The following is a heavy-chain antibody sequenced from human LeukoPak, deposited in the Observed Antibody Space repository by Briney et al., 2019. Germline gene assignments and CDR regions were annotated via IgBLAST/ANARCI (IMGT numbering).Heavy chain of an antibody. Sequence: PGGSLRLSCAASGLTVGTNYMSWVRQAPGKGLEWVSVISSGGNTYYADSVKGRFTISRDNSKNTLYLQMNSLRVEDTAVYYCALGLVTDYWGQGTLVTVSS. J-gene: IGHJ4*02. CDR3: ALGLVTDY. CDR2: ISSGGNT. CDR1: GLTVGTNY. V-gene: IGHV3-66*01. D-gene: IGHD3-9*01.